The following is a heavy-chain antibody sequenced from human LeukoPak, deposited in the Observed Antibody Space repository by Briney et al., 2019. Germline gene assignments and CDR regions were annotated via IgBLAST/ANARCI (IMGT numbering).Heavy chain of an antibody. CDR2: IYYSGST. Sequence: SETLSLTCTVSGGSISSSSYYWGWIRQPPGKGLEWIGSIYYSGSTYYNPSLKSRVTISVDTSKNQFSLKLSSVTAADTAVYYCARGLTVTTRGYNWFDPWGQGTLVTVSS. CDR3: ARGLTVTTRGYNWFDP. V-gene: IGHV4-39*01. D-gene: IGHD4-17*01. CDR1: GGSISSSSYY. J-gene: IGHJ5*02.